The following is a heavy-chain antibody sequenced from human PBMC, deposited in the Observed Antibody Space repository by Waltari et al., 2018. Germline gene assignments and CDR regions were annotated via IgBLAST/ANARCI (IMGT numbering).Heavy chain of an antibody. V-gene: IGHV1-3*04. CDR2: INTASGKT. D-gene: IGHD3-3*01. CDR3: ARSSASFGHYYYVGMDV. Sequence: QVHFVQSGADVKKTGADLRISCKIFGYTQPILPFNWVRQAPGQSLEWMAWINTASGKTQYSEKFQGRVTLTTDTAATTVFLDVSSLRTEDTAVYYCARSSASFGHYYYVGMDVWGQGTSVTVSS. CDR1: GYTQPILP. J-gene: IGHJ6*02.